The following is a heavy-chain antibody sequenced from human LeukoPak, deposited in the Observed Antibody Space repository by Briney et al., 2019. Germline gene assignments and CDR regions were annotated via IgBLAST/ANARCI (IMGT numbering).Heavy chain of an antibody. CDR3: ARPVRSLYLYAFDI. V-gene: IGHV1-2*02. J-gene: IGHJ3*02. Sequence: GASVKVSCKASGYTFTGYYRHWVRQAPGQGLEWMGWINPNSGGTNYAQKFQGRVTMTRDTSISTAYMELSRLRSDDTAVYYCARPVRSLYLYAFDIWGQGTMVTVSS. D-gene: IGHD2-8*01. CDR1: GYTFTGYY. CDR2: INPNSGGT.